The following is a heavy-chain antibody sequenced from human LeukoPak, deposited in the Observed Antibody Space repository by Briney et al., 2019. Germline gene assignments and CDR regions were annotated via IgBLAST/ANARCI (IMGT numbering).Heavy chain of an antibody. CDR2: IIPIFGTA. J-gene: IGHJ4*02. D-gene: IGHD5-24*01. Sequence: GASVKVSCKASGYTFTSYGISWVRQAPGQGLEWMGGIIPIFGTANYAQKFQGRVTITADESTSTAYMELSSLRSEDTAVYYCASLQSTRDGYTLGYWGQGTLVTVSS. V-gene: IGHV1-69*13. CDR1: GYTFTSYG. CDR3: ASLQSTRDGYTLGY.